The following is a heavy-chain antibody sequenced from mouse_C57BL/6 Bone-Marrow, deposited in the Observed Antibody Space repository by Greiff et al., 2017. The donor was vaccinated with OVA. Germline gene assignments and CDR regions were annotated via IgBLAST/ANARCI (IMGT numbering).Heavy chain of an antibody. CDR3: ARSPYYINYDYAMDY. D-gene: IGHD2-5*01. CDR1: GYAFSSSW. V-gene: IGHV1-82*01. Sequence: QVQLQQSGPELVKPGASVKISCKASGYAFSSSWMNWVKQRPGKGLEWIGRIYPGDGDTNYNGKFKGKATLTADKSSSTAYMQLSSLTSEDSAVYFCARSPYYINYDYAMDYWGQGTSVTVSS. J-gene: IGHJ4*01. CDR2: IYPGDGDT.